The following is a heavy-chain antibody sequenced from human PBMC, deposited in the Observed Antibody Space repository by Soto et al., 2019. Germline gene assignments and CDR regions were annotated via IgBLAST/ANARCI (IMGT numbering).Heavy chain of an antibody. D-gene: IGHD5-12*01. CDR2: FDPEDGET. V-gene: IGHV1-24*01. CDR1: GYTLTELS. Sequence: ASVKVSCKVSGYTLTELSMHWVRQAPGKGLEWMGGFDPEDGETIYAQKFQGRVTMTEDTSTDTAYMELSSLRSEDTAVYYCATDSPPFHVDRLSLRYYYYYYMDVWGKGTTVTVSS. J-gene: IGHJ6*03. CDR3: ATDSPPFHVDRLSLRYYYYYYMDV.